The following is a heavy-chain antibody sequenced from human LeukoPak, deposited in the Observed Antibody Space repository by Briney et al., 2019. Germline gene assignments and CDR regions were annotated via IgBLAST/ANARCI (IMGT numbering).Heavy chain of an antibody. J-gene: IGHJ4*02. CDR3: ARRGHGYGSPFDY. Sequence: GGSLRLSCAASGFTFSSYAMSWVRQAPGKGLEWVSAISGSGGSTYYADSVKGRFTISRDNAKNSLYLQMNSLRAEDTAVYYCARRGHGYGSPFDYWGQGTLVTVSS. V-gene: IGHV3-23*01. D-gene: IGHD5-18*01. CDR2: ISGSGGST. CDR1: GFTFSSYA.